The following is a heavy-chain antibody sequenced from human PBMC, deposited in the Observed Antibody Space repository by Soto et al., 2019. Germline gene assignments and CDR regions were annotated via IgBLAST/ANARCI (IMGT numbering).Heavy chain of an antibody. CDR1: GGSIGSGDYY. D-gene: IGHD3-22*01. J-gene: IGHJ4*02. V-gene: IGHV4-30-4*01. CDR3: ARADSSGYSYFDS. Sequence: QVQLQESGPGLVKPSQTLSLTCTVSGGSIGSGDYYWSWIRQPPGTGLEWIGYIYYSGSTYYNPSLESRVTISVDTSKNHFSLKLSSVTAADTAVYYCARADSSGYSYFDSWGQGSLVTVSS. CDR2: IYYSGST.